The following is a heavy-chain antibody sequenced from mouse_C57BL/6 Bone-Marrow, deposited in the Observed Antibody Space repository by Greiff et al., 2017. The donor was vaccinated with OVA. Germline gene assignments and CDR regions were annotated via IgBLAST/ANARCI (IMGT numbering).Heavy chain of an antibody. CDR2: ISSGGSYT. J-gene: IGHJ3*01. CDR1: GFTFSSYG. CDR3: ARQGGAWFAY. Sequence: EVMLVESGGDLVKPGGSLKLSCAASGFTFSSYGMSWVRQTPDKRLEWVATISSGGSYTYYPDSVKGRFTIARDNAKKTLYLQFSSLKSEDTAMYYCARQGGAWFAYWGQGTLVTVSA. V-gene: IGHV5-6*01.